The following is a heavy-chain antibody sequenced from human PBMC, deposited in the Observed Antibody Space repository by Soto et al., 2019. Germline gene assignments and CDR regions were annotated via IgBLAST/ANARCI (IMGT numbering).Heavy chain of an antibody. CDR3: ADLTWTGSYFP. J-gene: IGHJ5*02. CDR1: VFTFSSSW. D-gene: IGHD3-9*01. V-gene: IGHV3-74*01. Sequence: GGSLRLSCAPSVFTFSSSWMYWVRQGPGKGLVWVSRIKGDGTRTNYADSVRGRFTVSRDNAKNSLFLQMNSLTTEDTAIYYCADLTWTGSYFPWGQGTLVTVSS. CDR2: IKGDGTRT.